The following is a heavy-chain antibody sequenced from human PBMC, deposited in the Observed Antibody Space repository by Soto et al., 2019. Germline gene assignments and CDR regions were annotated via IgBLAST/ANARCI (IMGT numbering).Heavy chain of an antibody. D-gene: IGHD2-21*01. CDR1: GASLSDNY. CDR2: INHSGNT. V-gene: IGHV4-34*01. Sequence: QVHLQQWSAGLLKPSETLSLTCAGYGASLSDNYCNWLRQPPGKGLEWIGEINHSGNTNYNPSLRRRVTISIDSSKNQLSLNLRSMSAADTAVYYCARGRGEFDALRQGTPVTVSS. J-gene: IGHJ5*02. CDR3: ARGRGEFDA.